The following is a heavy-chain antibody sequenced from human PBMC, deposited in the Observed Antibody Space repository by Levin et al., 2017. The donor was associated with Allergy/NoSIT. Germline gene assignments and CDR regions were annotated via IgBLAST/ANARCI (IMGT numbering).Heavy chain of an antibody. J-gene: IGHJ4*02. V-gene: IGHV1-18*04. D-gene: IGHD1-26*01. CDR2: VSGYNGNA. CDR3: ARTGWELLPAPEY. CDR1: GYTFSDYS. Sequence: AASVKVSCKASGYTFSDYSISWVREAPGQGLEWMGWVSGYNGNANYAQKFQGRVTMTRDTSTNTAYMEMRSLTSDDTAMYYCARTGWELLPAPEYWGQGTQVTVSS.